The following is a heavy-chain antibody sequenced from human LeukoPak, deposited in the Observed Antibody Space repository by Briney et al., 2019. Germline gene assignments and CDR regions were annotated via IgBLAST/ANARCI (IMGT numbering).Heavy chain of an antibody. CDR1: GFIFSSYS. Sequence: GGSLRLSCAASGFIFSSYSMSWVRQAPGKGLEWVSVITGSGGNTYYADSVKGRFTISKDNSKSTVYLQMSSLRVDDTAVYYCAKAASSSWPSYYYGMDVWGQGTTVTVSS. CDR3: AKAASSSWPSYYYGMDV. V-gene: IGHV3-23*01. CDR2: ITGSGGNT. J-gene: IGHJ6*02. D-gene: IGHD6-13*01.